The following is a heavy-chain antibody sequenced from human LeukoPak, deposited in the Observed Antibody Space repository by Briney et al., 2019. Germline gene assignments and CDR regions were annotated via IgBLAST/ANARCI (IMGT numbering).Heavy chain of an antibody. V-gene: IGHV3-7*01. CDR3: ARSVWWMATNFDY. CDR1: GFTFSSYW. J-gene: IGHJ4*02. CDR2: IKQDGSEK. D-gene: IGHD5-24*01. Sequence: GGSLRLSCAASGFTFSSYWMSWVRQAPGKGLEWVANIKQDGSEKYYVDSVKGRFTISRDNAKNSLYLQMNSLRAEDTAVYYCARSVWWMATNFDYWGQGTLVTVSS.